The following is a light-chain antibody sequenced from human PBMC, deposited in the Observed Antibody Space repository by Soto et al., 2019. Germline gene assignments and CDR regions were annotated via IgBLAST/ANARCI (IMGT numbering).Light chain of an antibody. Sequence: QSALTQPASVSGSPRQSITISCTGTNSDVGDYNYVSWYQQHPGKAPKLMIYEVTNRPSGVSNRFSGSKSGNTASLTISGLQAEDEADYYCSSYSSSSTTVLFGGGTKLTVL. CDR2: EVT. CDR1: NSDVGDYNY. CDR3: SSYSSSSTTVL. J-gene: IGLJ2*01. V-gene: IGLV2-14*01.